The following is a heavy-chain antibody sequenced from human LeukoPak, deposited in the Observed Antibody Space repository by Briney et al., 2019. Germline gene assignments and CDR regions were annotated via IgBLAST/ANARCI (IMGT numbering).Heavy chain of an antibody. CDR2: IYSGGST. CDR1: GFTVSSNY. D-gene: IGHD2-2*01. Sequence: GGSLRLSCAASGFTVSSNYMSWVRQAPGKGLEWVSVIYSGGSTYYADSVKGRFTISRDNSKNTLYLQMNSLRAEDTAVYYCARVEDIVVVPATAFDYWGQGTLVTVSS. V-gene: IGHV3-53*05. J-gene: IGHJ4*02. CDR3: ARVEDIVVVPATAFDY.